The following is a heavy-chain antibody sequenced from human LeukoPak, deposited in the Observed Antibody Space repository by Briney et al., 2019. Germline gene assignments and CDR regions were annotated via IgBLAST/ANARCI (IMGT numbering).Heavy chain of an antibody. CDR1: GFTFSSYW. D-gene: IGHD3-22*01. CDR3: ARNRYYYDSSGYYNFPYYFDY. Sequence: PGGSLRLSCAASGFTFSSYWMSWVRQAPGKGLELVANIKQDGSEKYYVDSVKGRFTISRDNAKNSLYLQMNSLRAEDTAVYYCARNRYYYDSSGYYNFPYYFDYWGQGTLVTVSS. CDR2: IKQDGSEK. V-gene: IGHV3-7*01. J-gene: IGHJ4*02.